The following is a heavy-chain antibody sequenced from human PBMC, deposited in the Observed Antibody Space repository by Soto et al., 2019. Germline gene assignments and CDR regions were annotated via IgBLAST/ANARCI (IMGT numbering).Heavy chain of an antibody. Sequence: GASVKVSCKASGGTFSSYAISWVRQAPGQGLEWMGGIIPIFGTANYAQKFQGRVTITADKSTSTAYMELSSLRSEDTAVYYCARFVPAAYYYYGMDVWGQGTTVTVSS. D-gene: IGHD2-2*01. CDR3: ARFVPAAYYYYGMDV. CDR2: IIPIFGTA. CDR1: GGTFSSYA. J-gene: IGHJ6*02. V-gene: IGHV1-69*06.